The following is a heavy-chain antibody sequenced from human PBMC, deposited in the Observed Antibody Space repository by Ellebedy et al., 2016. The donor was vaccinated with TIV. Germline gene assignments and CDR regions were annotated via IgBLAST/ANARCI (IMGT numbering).Heavy chain of an antibody. D-gene: IGHD6-19*01. Sequence: GGSLRLSCAASGFTFSSYSMNWVRQAPGKGLEWVSYISSSSSYIYYADSVKGRFTISRDNAKNTLYLEMNSLRAEDTAVHYCARGSSGMDVWGQGTMVIVSS. J-gene: IGHJ6*02. CDR1: GFTFSSYS. CDR3: ARGSSGMDV. V-gene: IGHV3-21*01. CDR2: ISSSSSYI.